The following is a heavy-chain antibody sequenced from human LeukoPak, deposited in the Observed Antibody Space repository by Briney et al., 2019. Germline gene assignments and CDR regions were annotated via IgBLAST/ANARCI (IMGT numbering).Heavy chain of an antibody. J-gene: IGHJ4*02. CDR2: IHHSGGT. CDR3: ARYNYDSSGYRGGPLRSFEF. CDR1: GGSINIYS. Sequence: SETLSLTCTVSGGSINIYSWSWIRQPPGKGLEWIGNIHHSGGTKYNASLKSRVIISIDMSENQFSLKLTSVTAADTAMYYCARYNYDSSGYRGGPLRSFEFWGQGIQVTVSS. D-gene: IGHD3-22*01. V-gene: IGHV4-59*01.